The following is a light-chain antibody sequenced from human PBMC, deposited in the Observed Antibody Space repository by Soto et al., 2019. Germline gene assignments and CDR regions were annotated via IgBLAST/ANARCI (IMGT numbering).Light chain of an antibody. CDR1: QSVSIN. CDR3: QQYNNWPRT. J-gene: IGKJ1*01. Sequence: EILMTQSPSTLSVSAGERATISCRASQSVSINLAWYQQKPGQAPRLLIYGASSRDPGIPARFSGSGSGTEFTLTISSLQSEDSEVYFCQQYNNWPRTFGQGTKVDIK. V-gene: IGKV3-15*01. CDR2: GAS.